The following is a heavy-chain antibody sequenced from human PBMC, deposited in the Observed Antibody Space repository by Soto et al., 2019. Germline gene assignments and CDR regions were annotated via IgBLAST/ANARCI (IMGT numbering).Heavy chain of an antibody. CDR2: IWYDGSNK. V-gene: IGHV3-33*01. J-gene: IGHJ6*02. CDR1: GFTFSSYG. D-gene: IGHD2-15*01. CDR3: ARDGAPGYCSGGSCEKYGMDV. Sequence: GGSLRLSCAASGFTFSSYGMHWVRQAPGKGLEWVAVIWYDGSNKYYADSVKGRFTISRDNSKNTLYLQMNSLRAEDTAVYYCARDGAPGYCSGGSCEKYGMDVWGQGTTVTVSS.